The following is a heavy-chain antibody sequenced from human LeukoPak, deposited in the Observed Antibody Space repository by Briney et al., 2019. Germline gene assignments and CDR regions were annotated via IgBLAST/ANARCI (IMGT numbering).Heavy chain of an antibody. CDR3: ARGALLWFGAKMEYYFDY. D-gene: IGHD3-10*01. CDR1: GFTFSSYA. J-gene: IGHJ4*02. V-gene: IGHV3-30*04. CDR2: ISYDGSNK. Sequence: GGSLRLSCAASGFTFSSYAMHWVRQAPGKGLEWVAVISYDGSNKYYADSVKDRFTISKDNAKNSLYLQMNSLRAEDTAVYYCARGALLWFGAKMEYYFDYWGQGTPLTVSS.